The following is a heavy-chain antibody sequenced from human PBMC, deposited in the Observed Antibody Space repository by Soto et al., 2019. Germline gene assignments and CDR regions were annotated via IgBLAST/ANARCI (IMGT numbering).Heavy chain of an antibody. CDR1: GFTFSSYG. Sequence: GGSLRLSCAASGFTFSSYGMHWVRQAPGKGLEWVAVISYDGSNKYYADSVKGRFTISRDNSKNTLYLQMNSLRTEDTAVYYCAKDIGGSSWVDYWGQGTLVTVYS. CDR2: ISYDGSNK. D-gene: IGHD6-13*01. J-gene: IGHJ4*02. CDR3: AKDIGGSSWVDY. V-gene: IGHV3-30*18.